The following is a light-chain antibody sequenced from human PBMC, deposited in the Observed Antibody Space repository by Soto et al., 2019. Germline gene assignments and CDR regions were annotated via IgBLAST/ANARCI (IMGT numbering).Light chain of an antibody. CDR3: SSYTTNITHVV. Sequence: QSALTQPASVSGSPGQSITISCTGTSGDIGGYNYVSWYQQHPGKAPKLLISEVTNRPSGVSNRFSGSKSGNTASLTISGLQAEDEADYYCSSYTTNITHVVFGGGTKVTVL. CDR1: SGDIGGYNY. V-gene: IGLV2-14*01. CDR2: EVT. J-gene: IGLJ2*01.